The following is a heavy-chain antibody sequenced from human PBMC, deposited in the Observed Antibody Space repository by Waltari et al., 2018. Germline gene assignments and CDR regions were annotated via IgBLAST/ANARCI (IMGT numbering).Heavy chain of an antibody. CDR2: INGDSSEK. V-gene: IGHV3-7*01. Sequence: EVKLVESGGGLVQPGGSLRLSCVASGISFGNFWMRWVRQAPGKGPEWVANINGDSSEKYYMDALEGRFTIYRDNAQNSVFLQMNSLRAEDTAIYYCARDGQLSYWGQGTLVTVSS. J-gene: IGHJ4*02. CDR1: GISFGNFW. CDR3: ARDGQLSY. D-gene: IGHD6-6*01.